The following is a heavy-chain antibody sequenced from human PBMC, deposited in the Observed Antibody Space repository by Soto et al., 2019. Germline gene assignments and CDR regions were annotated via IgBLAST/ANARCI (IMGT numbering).Heavy chain of an antibody. J-gene: IGHJ5*02. CDR3: ARGVGSGSYYNQYNWFDP. CDR1: GYTFTRYG. D-gene: IGHD3-10*01. V-gene: IGHV1-18*01. Sequence: ASVKVSCKASGYTFTRYGIGWARQAPGQGLEWMGWINTYNGNTNYAQNVQGRVTLTTDTSTSTAYMELRSLRSDDTAVYYCARGVGSGSYYNQYNWFDPWGQGTPVTVSS. CDR2: INTYNGNT.